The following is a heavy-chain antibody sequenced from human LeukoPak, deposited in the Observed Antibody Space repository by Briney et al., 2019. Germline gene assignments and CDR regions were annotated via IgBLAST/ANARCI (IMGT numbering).Heavy chain of an antibody. CDR2: ISGSGGST. CDR3: AKGSRYFDWLSSMVAFDI. V-gene: IGHV3-23*01. D-gene: IGHD3-9*01. Sequence: GGSLRLSCAASGFTLSSYAMSWVRQAPGKGLEWVSAISGSGGSTYYADSVKGRFTISRDNSKNTLYLQMNSLRAEDTAVYYCAKGSRYFDWLSSMVAFDIWGQGTMVTVSS. CDR1: GFTLSSYA. J-gene: IGHJ3*02.